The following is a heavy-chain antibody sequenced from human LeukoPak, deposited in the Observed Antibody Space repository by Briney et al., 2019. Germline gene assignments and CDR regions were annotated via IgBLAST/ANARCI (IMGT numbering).Heavy chain of an antibody. D-gene: IGHD6-6*01. J-gene: IGHJ5*02. Sequence: ASVKVSCKASGGTFSSYAISWVRQAPGQGLEWMGGIIPIFGTANYAQKFQGRVTITTDESTSTAYMELSSLRSEDTAVYYCARDHEDSSSPTYNWFDPWGQGTLVTVSP. CDR2: IIPIFGTA. CDR3: ARDHEDSSSPTYNWFDP. V-gene: IGHV1-69*05. CDR1: GGTFSSYA.